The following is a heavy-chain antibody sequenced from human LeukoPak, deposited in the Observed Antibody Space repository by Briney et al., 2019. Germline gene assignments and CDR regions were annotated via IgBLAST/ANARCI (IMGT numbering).Heavy chain of an antibody. CDR1: GFTFSSYS. CDR3: ASDGYSGYVTYYFDY. V-gene: IGHV3-21*01. D-gene: IGHD5-12*01. J-gene: IGHJ4*02. CDR2: ISSSSSYI. Sequence: PGGSLRLSCAASGFTFSSYSVNWVRQAPGKGLEWVSSISSSSSYIYYADSVKGRFTISRDNAKNSLYLQMNSLRAEDTAVYYCASDGYSGYVTYYFDYWGQGTLVTVSS.